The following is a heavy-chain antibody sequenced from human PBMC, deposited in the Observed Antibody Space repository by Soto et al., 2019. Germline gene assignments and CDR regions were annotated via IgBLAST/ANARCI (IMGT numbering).Heavy chain of an antibody. CDR2: IKSKTDGGTT. CDR3: TTDNGDYLYAFDI. Sequence: VQLVESGGGLVKPGGSLRLSCAASGFTFSNAWMSWVRQAPGKGLEWVGRIKSKTDGGTTDYAAPVKGRFTISRDDSKNTLYLQMNSLKTEDTAVYYCTTDNGDYLYAFDIWGQGTMVTVSS. D-gene: IGHD4-17*01. CDR1: GFTFSNAW. J-gene: IGHJ3*02. V-gene: IGHV3-15*01.